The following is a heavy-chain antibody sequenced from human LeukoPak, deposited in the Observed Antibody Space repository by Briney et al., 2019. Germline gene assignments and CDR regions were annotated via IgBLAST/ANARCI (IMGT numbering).Heavy chain of an antibody. CDR3: AKARGSSVYEQFDY. CDR2: ISGSGGAT. J-gene: IGHJ4*02. Sequence: GGSLRLSCAASGFTFSSFSMTWVRQAPGKGLEWVSVISGSGGATYYADSVKGRFTISRDNSKNTLYLQMNSLRAEDTAVYYCAKARGSSVYEQFDYWGQGTQVTVSP. V-gene: IGHV3-23*01. D-gene: IGHD5/OR15-5a*01. CDR1: GFTFSSFS.